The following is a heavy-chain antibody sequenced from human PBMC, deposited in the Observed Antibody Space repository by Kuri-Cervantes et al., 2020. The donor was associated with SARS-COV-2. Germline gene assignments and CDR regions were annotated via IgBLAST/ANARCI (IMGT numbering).Heavy chain of an antibody. CDR1: GFTFDDYA. J-gene: IGHJ4*02. V-gene: IGHV3-66*02. Sequence: GGSLRPSCPASGFTFDDYAMHWVRQAPGKGLEWVSVIYSGGSTYYADSVKGRFTISRDNSKNTLYLQMNSLRAEDTAVYYCARGHIYCSGGSCYKYYFDYWGQGTLVTVSS. CDR2: IYSGGST. D-gene: IGHD2-15*01. CDR3: ARGHIYCSGGSCYKYYFDY.